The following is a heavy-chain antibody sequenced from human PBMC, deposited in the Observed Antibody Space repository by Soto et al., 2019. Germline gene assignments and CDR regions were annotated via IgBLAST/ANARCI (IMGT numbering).Heavy chain of an antibody. Sequence: GGSLRLSCAASGFTFSDYYMSWIRQAPGKGLEWVSYIRTSGSTIYYADSVKGRFTISRDNAKNSLYLQMNSLRAEDTAVYYCAKEVQARGGAFDIWGQGTMVTVSS. J-gene: IGHJ3*02. CDR2: IRTSGSTI. CDR3: AKEVQARGGAFDI. D-gene: IGHD1-1*01. CDR1: GFTFSDYY. V-gene: IGHV3-11*01.